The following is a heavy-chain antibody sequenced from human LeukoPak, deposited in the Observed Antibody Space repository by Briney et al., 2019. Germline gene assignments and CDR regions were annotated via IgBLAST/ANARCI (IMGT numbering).Heavy chain of an antibody. J-gene: IGHJ4*02. D-gene: IGHD1-1*01. Sequence: GGSLRLSCAASGLTVGDYAMRWFRQAPGKGLEYVAGITSGFTPLYADFVKGRFTVSRDNSKSTFHLQMNSLRAEDTAVYFCAKDYCNSRGADVFLEYWGQGTLVTVSS. CDR1: GLTVGDYA. CDR3: AKDYCNSRGADVFLEY. CDR2: ITSGFTP. V-gene: IGHV3-23*01.